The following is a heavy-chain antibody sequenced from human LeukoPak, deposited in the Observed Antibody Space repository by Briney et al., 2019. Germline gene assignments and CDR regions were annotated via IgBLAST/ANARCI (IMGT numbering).Heavy chain of an antibody. CDR3: ARHGVTMVRGVIIKRGAFDI. D-gene: IGHD3-10*01. CDR1: GGSISSYY. J-gene: IGHJ3*02. Sequence: SETLSLTCTVSGGSISSYYWSWIRQPPGKGLEWIGYIYYSGSTTYNPSLKSRVTISVDTSKNQFSLKLSSVTAADTAVYYCARHGVTMVRGVIIKRGAFDIWGQGTMVTVSS. V-gene: IGHV4-59*08. CDR2: IYYSGST.